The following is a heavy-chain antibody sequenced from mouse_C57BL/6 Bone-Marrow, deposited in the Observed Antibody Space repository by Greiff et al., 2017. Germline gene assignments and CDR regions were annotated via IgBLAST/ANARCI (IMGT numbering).Heavy chain of an antibody. CDR3: ARRAMVTTPYYFDY. V-gene: IGHV5-6*02. CDR1: GFTFSSYG. D-gene: IGHD2-3*01. J-gene: IGHJ2*01. CDR2: ISSGGSYT. Sequence: EVKLMESGGDLVKPGGSLKLSCAASGFTFSSYGMSWVRQTPDKRLEWVATISSGGSYTYYPDSVKGRFTISRDNAKNTLYLQLSSLKSEDTAMYCCARRAMVTTPYYFDYWGQGTTLTVSS.